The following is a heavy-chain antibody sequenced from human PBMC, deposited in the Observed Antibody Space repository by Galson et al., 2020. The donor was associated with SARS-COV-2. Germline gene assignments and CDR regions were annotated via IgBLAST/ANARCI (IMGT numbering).Heavy chain of an antibody. D-gene: IGHD2-15*01. CDR2: IYHNGNT. J-gene: IGHJ4*02. CDR3: ARDHCSGRSCYGDD. V-gene: IGHV4-30-4*01. Sequence: SETLSLTCTVSGGSISSNDYYWSWIRQPPGKGLEWVGYIYHNGNTYYNPSLKSRTAISVDTSKNQFSLRLRSMTAADTAVYYCARDHCSGRSCYGDDWGQGSLGTVSS. CDR1: GGSISSNDYY.